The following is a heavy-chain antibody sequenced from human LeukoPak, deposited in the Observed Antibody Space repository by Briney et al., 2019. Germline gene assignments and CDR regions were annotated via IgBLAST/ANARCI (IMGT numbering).Heavy chain of an antibody. V-gene: IGHV3-23*01. D-gene: IGHD5-12*01. CDR2: ISGSDGST. Sequence: GGSLRLSCAASGFIFRRYAMICVRQAPGKRLEWVSGISGSDGSTYYADSVKGLFNISSNNSKNTMHLQMNSLRAEDTAVYYCAKALRYSGIDYWGQGTLVTVSS. CDR1: GFIFRRYA. CDR3: AKALRYSGIDY. J-gene: IGHJ4*02.